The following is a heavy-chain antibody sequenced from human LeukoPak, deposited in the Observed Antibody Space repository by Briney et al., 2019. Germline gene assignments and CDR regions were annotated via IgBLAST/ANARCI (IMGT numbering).Heavy chain of an antibody. CDR2: ISYDGSNK. J-gene: IGHJ5*02. CDR3: XXXLRWFGELHWFDP. CDR1: GFTFSSYA. D-gene: IGHD3-10*01. V-gene: IGHV3-30*04. Sequence: GGSLRLSCAASGFTFSSYAMHWVRQAPGKGLEWVAVISYDGSNKYYADSVKGRFTISRDNSKNTLYLQMKSLRAEDTAVYYCXXXLRWFGELHWFDPWGQGTLVTVSS.